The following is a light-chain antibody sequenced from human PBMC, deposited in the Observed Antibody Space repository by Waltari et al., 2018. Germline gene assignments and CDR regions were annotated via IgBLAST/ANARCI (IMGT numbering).Light chain of an antibody. V-gene: IGKV3-15*01. Sequence: EVVMTQSPATLSVSPGERATLSCRASHGISSKLAWYQQKPGQAPRLLISGASTRATGIPARFSGSASGTEFTLTISSLQSEDSAVSYCQQYNTWPPTFGPGTTVDIK. J-gene: IGKJ3*01. CDR1: HGISSK. CDR3: QQYNTWPPT. CDR2: GAS.